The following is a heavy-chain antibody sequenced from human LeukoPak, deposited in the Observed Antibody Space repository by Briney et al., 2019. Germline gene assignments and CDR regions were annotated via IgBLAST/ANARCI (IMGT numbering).Heavy chain of an antibody. V-gene: IGHV4-59*12. CDR1: GGSISSYY. D-gene: IGHD2-15*01. CDR3: ARDLARVVVVAAKPLGY. CDR2: IYYSGST. J-gene: IGHJ4*02. Sequence: SETLSLTCTVSGGSISSYYWSWIRQPPGKGLEWIGSIYYSGSTYYNPSLKSRVTISVDTSKNQFSLKLSSVTAADTAVYYCARDLARVVVVAAKPLGYWGQGTLVTVSS.